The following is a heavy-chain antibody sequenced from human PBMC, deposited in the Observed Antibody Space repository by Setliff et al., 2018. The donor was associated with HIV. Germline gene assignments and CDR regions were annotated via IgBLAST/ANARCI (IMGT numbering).Heavy chain of an antibody. J-gene: IGHJ4*02. Sequence: SETLSLTCSVSGGSISSSAYYWGWIRQPPGKGLEWIGNIYYSGTTYYNPSLKSRVTISVDTSKNQYSVRLSSVTAADTAFYYCARMCRWSGPESYYFDSWGRGTLVTVSS. CDR3: ARMCRWSGPESYYFDS. V-gene: IGHV4-39*01. D-gene: IGHD1-26*01. CDR1: GGSISSSAYY. CDR2: IYYSGTT.